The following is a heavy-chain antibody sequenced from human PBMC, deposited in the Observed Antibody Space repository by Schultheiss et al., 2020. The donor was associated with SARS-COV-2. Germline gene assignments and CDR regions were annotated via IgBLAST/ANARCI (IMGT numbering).Heavy chain of an antibody. CDR3: ARVSVAVLGWFDP. D-gene: IGHD2-15*01. Sequence: SETLSLTCAVSGYSISSNYYWGWIRQPPGKGLEFIGTIYYSGSTYSNPSLKSRVTISVDTSKNQFSLKLSSVTAADTAVYYCARVSVAVLGWFDPWGQGTLVTVSS. J-gene: IGHJ5*02. V-gene: IGHV4-38-2*01. CDR1: GYSISSNYY. CDR2: IYYSGST.